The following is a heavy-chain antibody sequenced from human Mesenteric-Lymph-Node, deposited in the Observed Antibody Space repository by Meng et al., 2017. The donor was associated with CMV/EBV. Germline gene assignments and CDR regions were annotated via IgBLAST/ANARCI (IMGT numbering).Heavy chain of an antibody. J-gene: IGHJ4*02. CDR2: IYYRGSA. V-gene: IGHV4-39*07. Sequence: GSLRLSCTVSGGSISGSNYYWGWIRQPPGKGLEWIGSIYYRGSAYYNPSLKSRVTISVDTSKNQFSLKLSSVTAADTAVYYCARETGTTGNIWGQGTLGTVSS. CDR1: GGSISGSNYY. D-gene: IGHD1-1*01. CDR3: ARETGTTGNI.